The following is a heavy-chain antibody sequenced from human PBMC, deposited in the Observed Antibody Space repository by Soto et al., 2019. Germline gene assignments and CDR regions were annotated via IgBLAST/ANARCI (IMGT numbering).Heavy chain of an antibody. CDR3: AKDQSQGYSYGPFYFDY. V-gene: IGHV3-23*01. D-gene: IGHD5-18*01. CDR1: GFTFSNYA. CDR2: ISGSGDST. J-gene: IGHJ4*02. Sequence: GGSLRLSCAGAGFTFSNYAMTWVRQAPGKGLEWVSAISGSGDSTYYAVSVKGRFTISRDNSRDTLSLQMNSLRAEDTAVYYCAKDQSQGYSYGPFYFDYWGQGTLVTVSS.